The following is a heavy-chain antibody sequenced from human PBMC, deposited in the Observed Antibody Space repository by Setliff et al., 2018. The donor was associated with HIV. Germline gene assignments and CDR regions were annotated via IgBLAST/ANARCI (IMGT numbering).Heavy chain of an antibody. V-gene: IGHV1-8*02. J-gene: IGHJ6*03. CDR1: GYTPTSYE. D-gene: IGHD3-10*01. CDR3: ARGRSLVRGSGSPEYYYKDV. Sequence: ASVKVSCKASGYTPTSYEINWVRQATGQGLEWMGWMNPNSGDTGYAQKFQGRVTMTRNTSISTAFMELSSLRSEDTAVYYCARGRSLVRGSGSPEYYYKDVWGKGTTVTVSS. CDR2: MNPNSGDT.